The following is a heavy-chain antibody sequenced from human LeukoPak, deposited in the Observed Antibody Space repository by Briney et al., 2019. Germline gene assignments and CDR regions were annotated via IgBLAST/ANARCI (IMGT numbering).Heavy chain of an antibody. D-gene: IGHD3-10*01. CDR1: GGSFSGYY. CDR2: INHVGST. V-gene: IGHV4-34*01. J-gene: IGHJ4*02. Sequence: PSETLSLTCAVYGGSFSGYYWSWIRQPPGKGLEWIGDINHVGSTNYNPSLKSRVTISADTSNYQFSLRLSSVTAADTAVYYCARHRMVRGIVPYWGQGTLVTVSS. CDR3: ARHRMVRGIVPY.